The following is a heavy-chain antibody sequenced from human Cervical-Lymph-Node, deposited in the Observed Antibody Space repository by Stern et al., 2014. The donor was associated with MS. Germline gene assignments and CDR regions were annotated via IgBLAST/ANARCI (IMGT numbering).Heavy chain of an antibody. D-gene: IGHD6-6*01. Sequence: VQLLESGGGLVKPGGSLRLSCAASGFTFSDHFMSWIRRAPGKGLEWVSYISSSSSTIYYAASVKGRFTISRDNAKNLLYLQMNSLRVEDTAFYYCTRDSGSSSGFLDYWGQGTLVTVSS. V-gene: IGHV3-11*01. CDR1: GFTFSDHF. CDR3: TRDSGSSSGFLDY. CDR2: ISSSSSTI. J-gene: IGHJ4*02.